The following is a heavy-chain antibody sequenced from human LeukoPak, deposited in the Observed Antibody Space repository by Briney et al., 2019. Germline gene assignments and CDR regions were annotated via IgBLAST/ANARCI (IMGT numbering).Heavy chain of an antibody. D-gene: IGHD6-19*01. CDR2: ICSGGCA. V-gene: IGHV3-66*01. CDR3: SGSTYYADCVKGRFTISRDNSKNTLYLQMNSLRAEDTAVYYRARSYDVWSRYYGMDV. Sequence: GGSLRLSCAASGFTVSSNYMSWVRQAPGKGLEWVSVICSGGCAYDGGSVLGRFTIYRENFKIKRLRQVDRLGDYGAEVIYSSGSTYYADCVKGRFTISRDNSKNTLYLQMNSLRAEDTAVYYRARSYDVWSRYYGMDVWGQGTTVTVSS. J-gene: IGHJ6*02. CDR1: GFTVSSNY.